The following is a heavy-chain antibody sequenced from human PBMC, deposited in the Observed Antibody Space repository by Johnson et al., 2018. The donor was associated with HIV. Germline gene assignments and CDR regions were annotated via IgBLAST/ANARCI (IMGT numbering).Heavy chain of an antibody. CDR3: TTASSPTLLDAFDI. V-gene: IGHV3-11*04. CDR1: RLTLSDSY. J-gene: IGHJ3*02. CDR2: ISGSGNAI. D-gene: IGHD6-6*01. Sequence: QVQVVESGGGVVRPGGSLRLSCVASRLTLSDSYMSWIRQAPGKGPEWVSYISGSGNAIYHADSVRGRSTISSDNAKNSLYLQMNSLRAGDTAVYYCTTASSPTLLDAFDIWGQGTMVTVSS.